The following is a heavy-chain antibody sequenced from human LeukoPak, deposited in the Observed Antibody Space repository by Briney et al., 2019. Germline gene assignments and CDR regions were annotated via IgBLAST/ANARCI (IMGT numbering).Heavy chain of an antibody. V-gene: IGHV1-8*01. D-gene: IGHD3-10*01. J-gene: IGHJ6*02. CDR3: ARWDYGSGSFHYYYYGMDV. CDR1: GYTFTSYD. CDR2: MNPNSGNT. Sequence: ASVTVSCKASGYTFTSYDISWVRQATGQGLEWMGWMNPNSGNTGYAQKFQGRVTMTRNTSISTAYMELSSLRSEDTAVYYCARWDYGSGSFHYYYYGMDVWGQGTTVTVSS.